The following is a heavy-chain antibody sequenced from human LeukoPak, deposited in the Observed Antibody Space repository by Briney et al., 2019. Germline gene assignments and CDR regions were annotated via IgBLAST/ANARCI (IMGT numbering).Heavy chain of an antibody. D-gene: IGHD5-12*01. CDR3: ARMSWLLDY. CDR1: GFTFSSYE. V-gene: IGHV3-48*03. J-gene: IGHJ4*02. CDR2: ISSSGSTI. Sequence: GGSLRLSCAASGFTFSSYEMNWVRQAPGKGLEWVSYISSSGSTIYYADSVKGRFTVSRDNAKNSLYLQMNSLRAEDTAVYYCARMSWLLDYWGQGTLVTVSS.